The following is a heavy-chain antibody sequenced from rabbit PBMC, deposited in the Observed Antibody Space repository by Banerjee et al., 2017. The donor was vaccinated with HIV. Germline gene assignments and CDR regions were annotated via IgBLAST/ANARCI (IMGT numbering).Heavy chain of an antibody. CDR3: ARWGSGWNLNL. CDR2: INTSTGNT. J-gene: IGHJ4*01. D-gene: IGHD1-1*01. CDR1: GFDFSSNA. Sequence: QEQLVASGGGLVQPEGSLTLTCKASGFDFSSNAMCWVRQAPGKGPEWIACINTSTGNTVYASWAKGRFTISKTSWTTVTRQMTSLTAADTATYFCARWGSGWNLNLWGPGTLVTVS. V-gene: IGHV1S47*01.